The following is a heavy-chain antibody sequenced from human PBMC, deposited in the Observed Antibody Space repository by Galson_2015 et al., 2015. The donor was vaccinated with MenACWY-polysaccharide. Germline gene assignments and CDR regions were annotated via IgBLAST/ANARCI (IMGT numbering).Heavy chain of an antibody. CDR3: ARVEKYSGSFYILY. V-gene: IGHV4-38-2*01. J-gene: IGHJ4*02. CDR1: DYSIRSGYF. D-gene: IGHD1-26*01. Sequence: GLVKPSETLSLTCAVSDYSIRSGYFWGWIRQPPGKGLEWIASIFHSGTTYYNPSLKSRVTISVDTSKNQFSLKLSSVTAADTAVYYCARVEKYSGSFYILYWGQGTLVTVSS. CDR2: IFHSGTT.